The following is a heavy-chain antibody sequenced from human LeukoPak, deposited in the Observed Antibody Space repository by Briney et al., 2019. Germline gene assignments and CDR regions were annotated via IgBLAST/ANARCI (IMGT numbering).Heavy chain of an antibody. CDR3: ARDSDGYFDY. D-gene: IGHD5-24*01. J-gene: IGHJ4*02. V-gene: IGHV3-21*01. CDR1: GFTFSSYS. CDR2: ISSSSSYI. Sequence: GGSLRLSCAASGFTFSSYSMNWVRQAPGKGLEGVSSISSSSSYIYYADSVKGRFTISRDNAKNSLYLQMNSLRAEDTAVYYCARDSDGYFDYWGQGTLVTVSS.